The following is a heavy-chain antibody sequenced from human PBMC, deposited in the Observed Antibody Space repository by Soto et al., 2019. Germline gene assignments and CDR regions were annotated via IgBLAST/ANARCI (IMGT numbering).Heavy chain of an antibody. J-gene: IGHJ4*02. CDR2: IYYSGST. CDR1: GGSISSGGYY. V-gene: IGHV4-31*03. Sequence: SETLSLTCTVSGGSISSGGYYWSWIRQHPGKGLEWIGYIYYSGSTYYNPSLKSRVTISVGTSKNQFSLKLSSVTAADTAVYYCARSWARTYYFDYWGQGTLVTVSS. D-gene: IGHD6-13*01. CDR3: ARSWARTYYFDY.